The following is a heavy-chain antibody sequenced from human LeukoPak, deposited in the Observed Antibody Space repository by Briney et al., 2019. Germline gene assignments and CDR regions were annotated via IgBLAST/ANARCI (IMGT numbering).Heavy chain of an antibody. CDR3: ARDLRAYDSSGYYPNGHYYYYYGMDV. V-gene: IGHV3-13*01. J-gene: IGHJ6*02. D-gene: IGHD3-22*01. CDR1: GFTFSSYD. Sequence: GGSLRLSCAASGFTFSSYDMHGVRQATGKGLEGVSASGTAGDTYYPGSVKGRFTISRENTKNPLYLQINSLRAGDMAVCYCARDLRAYDSSGYYPNGHYYYYYGMDVWGQGTTVTVSS. CDR2: SGTAGDT.